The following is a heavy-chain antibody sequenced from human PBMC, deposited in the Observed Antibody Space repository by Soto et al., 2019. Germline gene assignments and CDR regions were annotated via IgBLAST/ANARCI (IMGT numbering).Heavy chain of an antibody. CDR1: GYSFTNSL. CDR3: ARHSALIAPPSNDQQADSFYCMDV. CDR2: ISPSSGGT. V-gene: IGHV1-46*01. J-gene: IGHJ6*02. D-gene: IGHD1-1*01. Sequence: GASVKVSCKTSGYSFTNSLMHWVRQAPGQGMEWVGIISPSSGGTTYPQNFHPRVTITRHTSTPTVYMELSSLRSEHTAVYFCARHSALIAPPSNDQQADSFYCMDVSGQVTTVTVSS.